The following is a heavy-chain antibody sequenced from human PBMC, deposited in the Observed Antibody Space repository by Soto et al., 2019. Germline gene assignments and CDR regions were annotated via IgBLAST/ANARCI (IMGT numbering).Heavy chain of an antibody. CDR1: GGTFSSYA. D-gene: IGHD3-22*01. J-gene: IGHJ6*02. CDR2: IIPIFGTA. Sequence: QVQLVQSGAEVKKPGSSVKVSCKASGGTFSSYAISWVRQAPGQGLEWMGGIIPIFGTANYAQKIQGRVRITADESTSTAFMELGSLRSEDTGVYYCARAVSYYDSSGYYYTYGMDVWGQGTTVTVSS. V-gene: IGHV1-69*01. CDR3: ARAVSYYDSSGYYYTYGMDV.